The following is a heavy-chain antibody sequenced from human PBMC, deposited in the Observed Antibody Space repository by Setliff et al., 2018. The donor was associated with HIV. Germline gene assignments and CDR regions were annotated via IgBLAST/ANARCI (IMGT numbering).Heavy chain of an antibody. V-gene: IGHV4-38-2*02. CDR1: GYSISSGYY. CDR2: IYLSGST. J-gene: IGHJ4*02. CDR3: ARNRVPSSL. Sequence: SETLSLTCTVSGYSISSGYYWGWIRQTPGKGLEWIGSIYLSGSTYYNPSLMSRVTISLDTPKNQFSLKLNSVIAADTAVYYCARNRVPSSLWGQGTLVTVSS. D-gene: IGHD3-10*01.